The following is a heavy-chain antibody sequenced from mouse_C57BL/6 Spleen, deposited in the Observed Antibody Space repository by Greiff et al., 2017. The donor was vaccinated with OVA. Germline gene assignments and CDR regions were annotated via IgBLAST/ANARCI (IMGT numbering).Heavy chain of an antibody. J-gene: IGHJ3*01. CDR1: GYTFTSYW. Sequence: QVQLQQPGAELVKPGASVKLSCKASGYTFTSYWMHWVKQRPGQGLEWIGMIHPNSGSTNYNEMFKSKATLTVDKSSSTAYMQLSSLTSEDSAVYYCAREDLGVAYWGQGTLVTVSA. D-gene: IGHD3-3*01. V-gene: IGHV1-64*01. CDR2: IHPNSGST. CDR3: AREDLGVAY.